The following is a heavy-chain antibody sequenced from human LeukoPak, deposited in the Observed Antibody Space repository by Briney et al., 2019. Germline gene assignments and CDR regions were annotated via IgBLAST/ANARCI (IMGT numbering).Heavy chain of an antibody. V-gene: IGHV4-59*01. J-gene: IGHJ4*02. Sequence: SETLSLTCTVSGDSISNYYWSWIRQSPGKELEGIGYMYNRGSTIYNPSLKSRVTISTDTSKNQFSLRLTSVTAADTAVYYCARAEKAVTGTLDSWGQGTLITVSS. CDR1: GDSISNYY. CDR2: MYNRGST. CDR3: ARAEKAVTGTLDS. D-gene: IGHD6-19*01.